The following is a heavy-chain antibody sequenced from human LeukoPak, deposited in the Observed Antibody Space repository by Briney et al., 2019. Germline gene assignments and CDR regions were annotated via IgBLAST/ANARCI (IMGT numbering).Heavy chain of an antibody. CDR1: GFMFSSYF. J-gene: IGHJ4*02. CDR3: ARDGGAVHFDY. D-gene: IGHD3-16*01. CDR2: ISPSSGDS. V-gene: IGHV3-21*01. Sequence: GGSLRLSCAASGFMFSSYFMNWVRQAPGKGLEWVSSISPSSGDSYYADSVRGRFTISRDNAKNSLYLQMNSLRAEDTAVYYCARDGGAVHFDYWGQGTLVTVSS.